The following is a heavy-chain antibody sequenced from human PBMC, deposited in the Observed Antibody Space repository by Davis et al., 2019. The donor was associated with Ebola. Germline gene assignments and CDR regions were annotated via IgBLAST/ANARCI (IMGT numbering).Heavy chain of an antibody. J-gene: IGHJ6*04. V-gene: IGHV3-48*02. CDR2: ISSSGSTI. D-gene: IGHD6-6*01. CDR3: AREYSSSSGKAWDV. Sequence: PGGSLRLSCAASGFTFSSYSMNWVRQAPGKGLEWVSYISSSGSTIYYADSVKGRFTISRDNAKNSLYLQINSLRDEDTAVYYCAREYSSSSGKAWDVWGKGTMVTVSS. CDR1: GFTFSSYS.